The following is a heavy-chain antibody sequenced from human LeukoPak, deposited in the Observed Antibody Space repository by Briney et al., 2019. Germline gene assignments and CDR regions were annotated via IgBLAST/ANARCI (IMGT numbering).Heavy chain of an antibody. D-gene: IGHD2-2*01. CDR1: GGSISSGNYY. Sequence: SETLSLTCAVYGGSISSGNYYWSWIRQPAGERLEWIGRIYTTGGTNYNPSLKSRVTISVDTSKNQFSLKLSSVTAADTAVYYCARGPTYQPIDYWGQGTLVTVSS. V-gene: IGHV4-61*02. CDR3: ARGPTYQPIDY. CDR2: IYTTGGT. J-gene: IGHJ4*02.